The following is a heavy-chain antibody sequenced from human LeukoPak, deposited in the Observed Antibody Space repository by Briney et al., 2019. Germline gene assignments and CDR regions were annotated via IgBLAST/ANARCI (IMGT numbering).Heavy chain of an antibody. Sequence: ASVKVSCKASGYTFTSYGISWVRQAPGQGLEWMGIINPSGGSTSYAQKFQGRVTMTRDMSTSTVYMELSSLRSEDTAVYYCARVEDDSSGYYYWGQGTLVTVSS. D-gene: IGHD3-22*01. CDR3: ARVEDDSSGYYY. CDR1: GYTFTSYG. J-gene: IGHJ4*02. V-gene: IGHV1-46*01. CDR2: INPSGGST.